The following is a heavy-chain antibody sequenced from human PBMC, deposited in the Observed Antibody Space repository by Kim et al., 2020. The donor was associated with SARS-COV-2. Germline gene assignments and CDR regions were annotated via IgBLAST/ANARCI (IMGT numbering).Heavy chain of an antibody. CDR2: ISWKSGSI. D-gene: IGHD6-19*01. CDR3: AKDMNAVFIAVAGTRGNFDY. Sequence: GGSLRLSCAASGFTFDEYAMHWVRQAPGKGLEWVSGISWKSGSIGYADSVKGRFTISRDNAKNSLYLQMNSLRAEDTALYYCAKDMNAVFIAVAGTRGNFDYWGQGTLVTVSS. V-gene: IGHV3-9*01. J-gene: IGHJ4*02. CDR1: GFTFDEYA.